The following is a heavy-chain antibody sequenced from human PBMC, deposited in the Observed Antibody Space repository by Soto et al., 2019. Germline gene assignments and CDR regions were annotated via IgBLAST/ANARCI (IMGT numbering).Heavy chain of an antibody. CDR2: IIPIFGTA. V-gene: IGHV1-69*13. J-gene: IGHJ6*02. Sequence: SVKVSCKASGGTFSSYAISWVRQAPGQGLEWMGGIIPIFGTANYAQKFQGRVTITADESTSTAHMELSSLRSEDTAVYYCGQNRFAGYYYGMDVWGQGDTVTVSS. CDR1: GGTFSSYA. D-gene: IGHD3-16*01. CDR3: GQNRFAGYYYGMDV.